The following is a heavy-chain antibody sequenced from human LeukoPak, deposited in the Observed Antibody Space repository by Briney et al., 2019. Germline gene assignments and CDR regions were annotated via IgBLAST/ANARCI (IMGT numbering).Heavy chain of an antibody. J-gene: IGHJ6*02. V-gene: IGHV3-30*09. CDR1: GFTFSTYS. CDR3: AGDLPPLGSFNYGMDV. Sequence: GTSLRLSCAASGFTFSTYSMHWVRQAPGKGLEWVAVISITGNTKYYADSVKGRFAISRDNPRNTLYLQMSSLRPEDTAVYYCAGDLPPLGSFNYGMDVWGPGTTVTVSS. D-gene: IGHD3-10*01. CDR2: ISITGNTK.